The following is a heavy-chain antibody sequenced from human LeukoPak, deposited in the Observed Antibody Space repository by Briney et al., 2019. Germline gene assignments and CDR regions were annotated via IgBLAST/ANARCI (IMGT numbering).Heavy chain of an antibody. V-gene: IGHV3-30-3*01. Sequence: GGSLRLSCAASGFTFSSYAMHWVRQAPGKGLEWVAVIPYDGSNKYYADSVKGRFTISRDNSKNTLYLQMNSLRAEDTAVYYCARPEVVVAATSSMYYYGMDVWGQGTTVTVSS. CDR2: IPYDGSNK. D-gene: IGHD2-15*01. CDR1: GFTFSSYA. J-gene: IGHJ6*02. CDR3: ARPEVVVAATSSMYYYGMDV.